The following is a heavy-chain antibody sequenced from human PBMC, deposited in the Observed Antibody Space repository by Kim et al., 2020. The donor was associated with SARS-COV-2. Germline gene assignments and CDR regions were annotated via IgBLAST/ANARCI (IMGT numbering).Heavy chain of an antibody. CDR2: IKEDGSEK. CDR1: GFTLSSYW. CDR3: ARDHSYDY. V-gene: IGHV3-7*05. J-gene: IGHJ4*02. D-gene: IGHD5-18*01. Sequence: GGSLRLSCVGSGFTLSSYWMSWVRQAPGRGLEWVANIKEDGSEKYYVDSVKGRFSISRDNAKNSLYLQMDSLRVEDTAIYYCARDHSYDYWGQGTLVTVS.